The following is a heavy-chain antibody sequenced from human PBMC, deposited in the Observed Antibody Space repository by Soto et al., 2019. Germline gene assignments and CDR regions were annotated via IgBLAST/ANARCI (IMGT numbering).Heavy chain of an antibody. V-gene: IGHV4-34*01. D-gene: IGHD6-19*01. J-gene: IGHJ4*02. CDR1: GGSFSGYY. CDR2: INHSGST. CDR3: ARGRQWLAYFDY. Sequence: SETLSLTCAVYGGSFSGYYWSWIRQPPGKGLEWIGEINHSGSTNYNPSLKSRVTISVDTSKNQFSLKLSSVTAADTAVYYCARGRQWLAYFDYWGQGTLVTVSS.